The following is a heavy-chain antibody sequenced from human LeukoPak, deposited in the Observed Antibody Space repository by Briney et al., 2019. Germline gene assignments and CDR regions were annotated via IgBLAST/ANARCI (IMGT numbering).Heavy chain of an antibody. V-gene: IGHV1-69*04. D-gene: IGHD5-18*01. CDR1: GGTVSSYA. CDR2: IIPILGIA. CDR3: AREVDTAMVFDY. Sequence: SVKVSCKASGGTVSSYAISWVRQAPGQGLEWTGRIIPILGIANYAQKFQGRVTITADKSTSTAYMELSSLRSEDTAVYYCAREVDTAMVFDYWGQGTLVTVSS. J-gene: IGHJ4*02.